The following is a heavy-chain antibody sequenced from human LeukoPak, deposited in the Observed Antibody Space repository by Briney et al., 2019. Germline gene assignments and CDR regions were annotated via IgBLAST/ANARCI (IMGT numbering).Heavy chain of an antibody. Sequence: QPGGSLRLSCAASGFTFSNYWMHWVRQAPGKGLVWVSRIKTDGSATNYADSEKGRFTISRDNAKNTLCLQMNNLRVEDTGIYYCARGRYSGYEGGTDYWGQGTLVTVSS. CDR1: GFTFSNYW. CDR2: IKTDGSAT. D-gene: IGHD5-12*01. V-gene: IGHV3-74*01. J-gene: IGHJ4*02. CDR3: ARGRYSGYEGGTDY.